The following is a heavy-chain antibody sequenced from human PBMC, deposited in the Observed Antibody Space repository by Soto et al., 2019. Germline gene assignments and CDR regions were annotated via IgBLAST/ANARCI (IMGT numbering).Heavy chain of an antibody. V-gene: IGHV3-7*01. CDR3: AIGHGLGN. Sequence: DVQLVESGGALVQPGESLRLSCAASGFTFSDYLMTWVRQAPGKGLEWVATIKQDGNEKYYVDSVKGRFTISRDNAKNSLYLPMNGLRAEDPAVYYCAIGHGLGNWGHGTLVTVSS. CDR2: IKQDGNEK. D-gene: IGHD6-19*01. J-gene: IGHJ4*01. CDR1: GFTFSDYL.